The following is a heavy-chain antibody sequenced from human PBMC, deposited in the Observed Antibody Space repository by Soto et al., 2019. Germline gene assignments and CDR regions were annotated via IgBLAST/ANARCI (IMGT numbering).Heavy chain of an antibody. CDR2: IVRLFGTT. CDR1: GGTFSGYV. Sequence: QLVQSGSEVKKPGSSVKVSCQASGGTFSGYVVTWVRQAPGQGLEWMGEIVRLFGTTNYAQRFSGRITITAEESTSTAYMELRTLRSDDTAVYYCATHGLGVSSPPYFDTWGQGTLVTVSS. CDR3: ATHGLGVSSPPYFDT. V-gene: IGHV1-69*01. J-gene: IGHJ4*02. D-gene: IGHD3-16*01.